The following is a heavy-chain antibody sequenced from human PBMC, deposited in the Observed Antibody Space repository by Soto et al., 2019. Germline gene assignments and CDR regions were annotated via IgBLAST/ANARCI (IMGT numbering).Heavy chain of an antibody. CDR3: ATGPRADY. CDR1: GCSISSSSYY. Sequence: PSETLSLTCTVSGCSISSSSYYWGWIRQPPGKGLEWIGSIYYSGSTYYNPSLKSRVTISVDTSKNQFSLKLSSVTAADTAVYHCATGPRADYWGQGTLVTVSS. CDR2: IYYSGST. V-gene: IGHV4-39*01. J-gene: IGHJ4*02.